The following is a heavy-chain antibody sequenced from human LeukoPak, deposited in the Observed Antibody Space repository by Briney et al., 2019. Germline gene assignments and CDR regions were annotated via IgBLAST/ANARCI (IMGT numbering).Heavy chain of an antibody. V-gene: IGHV3-23*01. CDR2: ISDSGGST. D-gene: IGHD2-2*01. CDR3: AKDSPIVVVPAAFFDY. Sequence: GGSLRLSCAASGFTFSNYGMSWVRQAPGKGLEWVSAISDSGGSTYYADSVKGRFTISRDNSKNTLYLQMNSLRAEDTAVYYCAKDSPIVVVPAAFFDYWGQGTLVTVSS. J-gene: IGHJ4*02. CDR1: GFTFSNYG.